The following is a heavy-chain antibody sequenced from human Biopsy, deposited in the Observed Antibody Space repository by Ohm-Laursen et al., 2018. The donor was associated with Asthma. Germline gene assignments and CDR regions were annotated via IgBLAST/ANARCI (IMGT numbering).Heavy chain of an antibody. D-gene: IGHD3-22*01. CDR3: AHRLHGPSVEYYYDSSGYSPFDY. V-gene: IGHV2-5*01. CDR1: GFSFSTYGVG. J-gene: IGHJ4*02. CDR2: LNWNDYK. Sequence: TQTLPLTCTFSGFSFSTYGVGVGWIRQSPGKALEWLALLNWNDYKRYRPSLKSILTITKDNSKNLEVLTMTYIDPADTPTYYCAHRLHGPSVEYYYDSSGYSPFDYWGQGTLVPVSS.